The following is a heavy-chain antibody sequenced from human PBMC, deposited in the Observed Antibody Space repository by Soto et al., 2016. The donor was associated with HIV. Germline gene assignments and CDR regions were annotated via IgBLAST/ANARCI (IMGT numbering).Heavy chain of an antibody. CDR3: ARELLQLDSYFDY. J-gene: IGHJ4*02. V-gene: IGHV3-48*01. Sequence: EVQLVESGGGLVQPGGSLRLSCAASGFTFSSYSMNWVRQAPGKGLEWVSYISSSSSTIYYADSVKGRFTISRDNAKNSLYLQMNSLRAEDTAVYYCARELLQLDSYFDYWGQGTLVTVSS. D-gene: IGHD1-1*01. CDR1: GFTFSSYS. CDR2: ISSSSSTI.